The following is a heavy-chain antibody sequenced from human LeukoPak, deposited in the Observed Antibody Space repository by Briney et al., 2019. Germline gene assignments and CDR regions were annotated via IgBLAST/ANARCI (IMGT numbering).Heavy chain of an antibody. CDR1: GGSFSGCY. CDR3: ARPRLPWYSSSIPDS. J-gene: IGHJ4*02. V-gene: IGHV4-34*01. D-gene: IGHD6-13*01. Sequence: PSETLSLTCAVNGGSFSGCYWSWIRQPPGKGLEWIGEINHSGSTNYNPSLKSRVTISVDTSKNQFSLKLSSVTAAGTAVYYCARPRLPWYSSSIPDSWGEGTLVTVSS. CDR2: INHSGST.